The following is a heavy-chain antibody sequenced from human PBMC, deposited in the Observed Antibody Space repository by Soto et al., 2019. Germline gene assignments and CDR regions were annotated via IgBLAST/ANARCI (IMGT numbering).Heavy chain of an antibody. V-gene: IGHV4-59*01. CDR3: ARGGVESITMVRGVTHFDY. CDR1: GGSISSYY. CDR2: IYYSGST. D-gene: IGHD3-10*01. Sequence: PSETLSLTCTVSGGSISSYYWSWIRQPPGKGLEWIGYIYYSGSTNYNPSLKSRVTISVDTSKNQFSLKLSSVTAADTAVYYCARGGVESITMVRGVTHFDYWGQGTLVTVSS. J-gene: IGHJ4*02.